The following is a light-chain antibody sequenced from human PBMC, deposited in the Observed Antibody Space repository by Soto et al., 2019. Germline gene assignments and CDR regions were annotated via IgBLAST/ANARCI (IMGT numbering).Light chain of an antibody. CDR1: STDIGSYDN. CDR2: GIR. Sequence: SGLTQPPSVSGSPGQGVTISCTGTSTDIGSYDNVPWYQQVAGTAPKLLIYGIRNRPSGVPDRFSGSPSGTTASLAITGLQAEDEADYYCQTYNSSKGCHVFGPGTKVTV. V-gene: IGLV1-40*01. CDR3: QTYNSSKGCHV. J-gene: IGLJ1*01.